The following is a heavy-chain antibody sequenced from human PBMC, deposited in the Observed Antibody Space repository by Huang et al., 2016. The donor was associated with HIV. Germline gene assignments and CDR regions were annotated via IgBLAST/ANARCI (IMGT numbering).Heavy chain of an antibody. J-gene: IGHJ4*02. CDR3: AKYVHESRGHYIQAFDH. CDR2: IVGSGGST. CDR1: GFAFSNNA. Sequence: EVQLLESGGGLVQPGGSLRLSCAASGFAFSNNAMSGVRQAPGKGLEWVSGIVGSGGSTYYADSVKGRFTISRENSKNTLYLQMNSLTAEDTAVYFCAKYVHESRGHYIQAFDHWGQGTLVTVSS. V-gene: IGHV3-23*01. D-gene: IGHD3-22*01.